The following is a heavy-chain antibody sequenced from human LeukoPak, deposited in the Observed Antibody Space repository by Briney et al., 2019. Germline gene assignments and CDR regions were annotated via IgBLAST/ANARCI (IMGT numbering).Heavy chain of an antibody. D-gene: IGHD6-19*01. Sequence: GASVKVSCKASGGAFSSYAISWVRQAPGQGLEWMGGIIPIFGTANYAQKFQGRVTITADKSTSTAYMELSSLRSEDTAVYYCARHRGAQWLVPAYYYYYMDVWGKGTTVTVSS. CDR1: GGAFSSYA. CDR2: IIPIFGTA. V-gene: IGHV1-69*06. CDR3: ARHRGAQWLVPAYYYYYMDV. J-gene: IGHJ6*03.